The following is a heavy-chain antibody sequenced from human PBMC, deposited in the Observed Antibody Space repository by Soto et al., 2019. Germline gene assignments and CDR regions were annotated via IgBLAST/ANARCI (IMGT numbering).Heavy chain of an antibody. V-gene: IGHV1-46*01. J-gene: IGHJ4*02. CDR3: AAQPNYYDSSGYEDY. CDR2: INPSGGST. D-gene: IGHD3-22*01. CDR1: GYTFTSYY. Sequence: QVQLVQSGAEVKKPGASVKVSCKASGYTFTSYYMHWVRQAPGQGLEWMGIINPSGGSTSYAQKFQGRVTMTRDTSTSTVYVELSSLRSEDTAVYYCAAQPNYYDSSGYEDYWGQGTLVTVSS.